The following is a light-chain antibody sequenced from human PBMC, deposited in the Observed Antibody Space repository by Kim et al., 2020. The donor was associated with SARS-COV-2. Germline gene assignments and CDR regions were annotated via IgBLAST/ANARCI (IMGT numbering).Light chain of an antibody. V-gene: IGKV3-20*01. CDR3: QQYSRSYT. J-gene: IGKJ2*01. CDR2: GTY. Sequence: CSAEERDTLSGRAYQSGTKCDLDWYQQKPAQPPKLLNYGTYTRATGIPDRFTGGGYGTGCTLTISRLEPEDFAVYYCQQYSRSYTFGQGTKLEI. CDR1: QSGTKCD.